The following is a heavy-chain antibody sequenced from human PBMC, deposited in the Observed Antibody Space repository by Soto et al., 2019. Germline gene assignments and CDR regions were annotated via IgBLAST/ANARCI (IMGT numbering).Heavy chain of an antibody. CDR3: ARHGSN. J-gene: IGHJ4*02. V-gene: IGHV4-39*01. CDR2: IYYSGIT. Sequence: SETLSLTCTVSGVSISNSSYYWGWIRRPPGKGLEWIGTIYYSGITYYNPSLKSRVTISVDTSKNQFSLKLTSVTAADTAVYYCARHGSNWGQGTLVTAPQ. CDR1: GVSISNSSYY.